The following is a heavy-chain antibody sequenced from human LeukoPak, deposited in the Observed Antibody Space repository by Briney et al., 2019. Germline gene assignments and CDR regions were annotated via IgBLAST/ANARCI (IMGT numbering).Heavy chain of an antibody. J-gene: IGHJ6*02. CDR2: ISGSGGST. CDR3: AKDNIAAAGEVIYGMDV. V-gene: IGHV3-23*01. CDR1: GFTFSSYA. D-gene: IGHD6-13*01. Sequence: GGSLRLSCAASGFTFSSYAMSWVRQAPGRGLEWVSAISGSGGSTYYADSVKGRFTISRDNSKNTLYLQMNSLRAEDTAVYYCAKDNIAAAGEVIYGMDVWGQGTTVTVSS.